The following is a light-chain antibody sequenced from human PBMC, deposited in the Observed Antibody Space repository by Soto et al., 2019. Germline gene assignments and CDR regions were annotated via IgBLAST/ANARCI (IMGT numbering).Light chain of an antibody. J-gene: IGKJ1*01. CDR1: QSVSIT. CDR2: GAS. CDR3: QQYGSSYPWT. Sequence: EIVMTQSPATLSVSPGERATLSCRASQSVSITLAWYQQKPGQAPRLLIYGASSRATGIPDRFSGSGSGTDFTLTIRRLEPEDFAVYYCQQYGSSYPWTFGQGSKVDI. V-gene: IGKV3-20*01.